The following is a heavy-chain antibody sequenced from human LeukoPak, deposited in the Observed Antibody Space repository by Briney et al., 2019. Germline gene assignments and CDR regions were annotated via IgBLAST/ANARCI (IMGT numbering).Heavy chain of an antibody. CDR2: IKQDGSEK. D-gene: IGHD3-22*01. CDR1: GFTVSSNY. V-gene: IGHV3-7*01. CDR3: ARGARYYYDSSGYFGY. J-gene: IGHJ4*02. Sequence: GGSLRLSCAASGFTVSSNYMSWVRQAPGKGLEWVANIKQDGSEKYYVDSVKGRFTISRDNAKNSLYLQMNSLRAEDTAVYYCARGARYYYDSSGYFGYWGQGTLVTVSS.